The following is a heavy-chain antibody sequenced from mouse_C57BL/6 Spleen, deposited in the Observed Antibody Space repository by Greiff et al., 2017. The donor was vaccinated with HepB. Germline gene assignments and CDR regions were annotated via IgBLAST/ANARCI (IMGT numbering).Heavy chain of an antibody. V-gene: IGHV1-80*01. CDR1: GYAFSSYW. J-gene: IGHJ2*01. D-gene: IGHD1-1*01. CDR2: IYPGDGDT. CDR3: ARYHIVAGFDY. Sequence: QVHVKQSGAELVKPGASVKISCKASGYAFSSYWMNWVKQRPGKGLEWIGQIYPGDGDTNYNGKFKGKATLTADKSSSTAYMQLSSLTSEDSAVYFCARYHIVAGFDYWGQGTTLTVSS.